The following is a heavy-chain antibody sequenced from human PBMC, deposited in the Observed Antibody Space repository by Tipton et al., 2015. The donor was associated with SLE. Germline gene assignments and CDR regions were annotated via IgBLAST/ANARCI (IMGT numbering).Heavy chain of an antibody. CDR1: GVSITSYTYS. CDR3: AREKSGHGYFDS. CDR2: MYITGSA. Sequence: LRLSCIVSGVSITSYTYSWSWIRQSAGKGLEWLGRMYITGSAIYNPSLKSRVTISVDTSKNQFSLRLISVTAADTAVYYCAREKSGHGYFDSWGQGSLATVSS. J-gene: IGHJ4*02. D-gene: IGHD5-12*01. V-gene: IGHV4-61*02.